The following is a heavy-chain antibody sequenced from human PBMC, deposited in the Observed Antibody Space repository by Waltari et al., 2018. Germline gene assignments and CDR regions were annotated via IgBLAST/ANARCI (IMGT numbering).Heavy chain of an antibody. CDR2: IYYSGST. CDR3: ARDKYSRVGGFDY. V-gene: IGHV4-59*01. J-gene: IGHJ4*02. Sequence: QVQLQESGPGLVKPSETLSLTCTVSGGSISSYYWSWIRQPPGKGLEWIGYIYYSGSTNYTPSLKSRVTIPVDTANNRFSVKLSSVTAADTAVYYCARDKYSRVGGFDYWGQGTLVTVSS. D-gene: IGHD6-6*01. CDR1: GGSISSYY.